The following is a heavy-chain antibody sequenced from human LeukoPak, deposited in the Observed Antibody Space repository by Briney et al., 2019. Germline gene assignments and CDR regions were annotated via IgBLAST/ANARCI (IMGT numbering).Heavy chain of an antibody. Sequence: GGSLRLSCVASGFTFDDYAMHWVRQAPGKGLEWVSGISWNSGSIDYADSVKGRFTISRDNAKNSLYLQMNSLRAEDTALYYCAKDGRGATAYHFDSWGQGILVTVSS. CDR1: GFTFDDYA. D-gene: IGHD1-1*01. CDR2: ISWNSGSI. V-gene: IGHV3-9*01. J-gene: IGHJ4*02. CDR3: AKDGRGATAYHFDS.